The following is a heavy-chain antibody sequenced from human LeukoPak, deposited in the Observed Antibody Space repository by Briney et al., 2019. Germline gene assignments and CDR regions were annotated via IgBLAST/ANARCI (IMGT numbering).Heavy chain of an antibody. V-gene: IGHV3-30*02. D-gene: IGHD2-15*01. Sequence: GGSLRLSCVASGFAFSNHGMPWVCQAPGKGLEWLASIRDDGSDKYSADSVRGRFTISRDNSRNTLFLQMNSLRPEDTAVYYCAKDAANLLYYFDHWGQGALVTVSS. CDR3: AKDAANLLYYFDH. CDR1: GFAFSNHG. J-gene: IGHJ4*02. CDR2: IRDDGSDK.